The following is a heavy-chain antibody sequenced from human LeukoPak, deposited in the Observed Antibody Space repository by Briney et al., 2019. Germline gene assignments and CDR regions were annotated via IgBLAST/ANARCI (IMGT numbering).Heavy chain of an antibody. V-gene: IGHV3-23*01. Sequence: GGSPRLSCAGSGFTVSSNYMSWVRQAPGKGLEWVSAISGSGGSTYYADSVKGRFTISRDNSKNTLYLQMNSLRAEDTAVYYCAMEVPYYYGSGSYDYWGQGTLVTVSS. CDR3: AMEVPYYYGSGSYDY. CDR2: ISGSGGST. J-gene: IGHJ4*02. D-gene: IGHD3-10*01. CDR1: GFTVSSNY.